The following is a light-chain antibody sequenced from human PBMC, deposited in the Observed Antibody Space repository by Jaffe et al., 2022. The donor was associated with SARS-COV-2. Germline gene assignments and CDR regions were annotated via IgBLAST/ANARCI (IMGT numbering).Light chain of an antibody. Sequence: QSALTQPASVSGSPGQSITISCTGTSSDVGGYNFVSWYQQHPGKAPKLMIYDVSNRPSGVSNRFSGSKSGNTASLTISGLQAEDEADYYCSSWTNSSPPPYVFGTGTKVTVL. CDR1: SSDVGGYNF. CDR3: SSWTNSSPPPYV. CDR2: DVS. V-gene: IGLV2-14*01. J-gene: IGLJ1*01.